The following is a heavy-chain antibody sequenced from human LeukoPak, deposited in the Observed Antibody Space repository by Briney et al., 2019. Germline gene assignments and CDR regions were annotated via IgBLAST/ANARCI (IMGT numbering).Heavy chain of an antibody. D-gene: IGHD6-19*01. CDR1: GFTFDNYA. Sequence: PGRSLILSCAASGFTFDNYAMHWVRQAPGKGLEWLSIISWNSGYIGYADSVKGRFTISRDNAKKSLDLQMNSLRAEDTAFYYCAKVLGTYSSGYFFDYWGQGTLVTVSS. CDR2: ISWNSGYI. CDR3: AKVLGTYSSGYFFDY. J-gene: IGHJ4*02. V-gene: IGHV3-9*01.